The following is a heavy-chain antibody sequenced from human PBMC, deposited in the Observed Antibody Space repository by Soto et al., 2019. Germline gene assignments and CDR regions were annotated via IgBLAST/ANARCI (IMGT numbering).Heavy chain of an antibody. V-gene: IGHV4-31*03. Sequence: SETLSLTCTVSGGSISSGGYYWSWIRQHPGKGLEWIGYIYYSGSTYYNPSLKSRVTISVDTSKNQFSLKLSSVTAADTAVYYCARGGTTVTDNLFDPWGQGTLVTVSS. CDR2: IYYSGST. J-gene: IGHJ5*02. D-gene: IGHD4-17*01. CDR3: ARGGTTVTDNLFDP. CDR1: GGSISSGGYY.